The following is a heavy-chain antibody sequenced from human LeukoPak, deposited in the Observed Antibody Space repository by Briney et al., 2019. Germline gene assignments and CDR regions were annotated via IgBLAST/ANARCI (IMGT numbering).Heavy chain of an antibody. CDR3: ARFTSGYDYDY. Sequence: SETLSLTCTVSGGSISSYYWSWIRQPPGKGLEWIGYIYYSGSTNYNPSLKSRVTISVDTSKNQFSLKLSSVTAADTAVYYCARFTSGYDYDYWVQGTLVTVSS. CDR1: GGSISSYY. J-gene: IGHJ4*02. CDR2: IYYSGST. V-gene: IGHV4-59*08. D-gene: IGHD5-12*01.